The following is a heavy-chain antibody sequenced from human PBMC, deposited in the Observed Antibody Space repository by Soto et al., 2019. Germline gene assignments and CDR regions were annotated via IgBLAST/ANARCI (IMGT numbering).Heavy chain of an antibody. CDR2: IKQDGSEK. J-gene: IGHJ4*02. Sequence: VQLVESGGGLVQPGGSLRLSCAASGFTFSSYWMSWVRQAPGKGLEWVANIKQDGSEKYYVDSVKGRFTISRDNAKNSLYLQMNSLRAEDTAVYYCARDVIAVAGKNDYWGQGTLVTVSS. V-gene: IGHV3-7*01. D-gene: IGHD6-19*01. CDR3: ARDVIAVAGKNDY. CDR1: GFTFSSYW.